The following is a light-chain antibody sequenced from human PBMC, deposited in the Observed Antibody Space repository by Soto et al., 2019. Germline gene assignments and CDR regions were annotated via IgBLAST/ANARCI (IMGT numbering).Light chain of an antibody. CDR2: DVN. CDR3: SSYTTSNTPLYV. V-gene: IGLV2-14*03. Sequence: QSALTQPASVSGSPGQSITISCTGNSSDVAAYNYVSWFQHHAGKAPKLMLYDVNNRPSGVSNRFSGSKSGNTSSLTISGLQVEDEADYYCSSYTTSNTPLYVFGTGTKVTVL. CDR1: SSDVAAYNY. J-gene: IGLJ1*01.